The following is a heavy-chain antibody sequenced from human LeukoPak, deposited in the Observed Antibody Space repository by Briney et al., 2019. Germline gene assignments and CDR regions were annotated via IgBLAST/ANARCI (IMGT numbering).Heavy chain of an antibody. CDR2: IYYSGST. CDR3: ARASRSSSTAIRFDP. D-gene: IGHD2-2*01. J-gene: IGHJ5*02. V-gene: IGHV4-59*13. CDR1: GGSISSYY. Sequence: SETLSLTCTVSGGSISSYYWSWIRQPPGKGLEWIGYIYYSGSTNYNPSLKSRVTISVDTSKNQFSLKLSSVTAADTAVYYCARASRSSSTAIRFDPWGQGTLVTVS.